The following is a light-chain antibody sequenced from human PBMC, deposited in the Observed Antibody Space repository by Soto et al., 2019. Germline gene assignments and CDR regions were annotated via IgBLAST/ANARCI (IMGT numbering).Light chain of an antibody. CDR2: EVS. V-gene: IGLV2-18*01. CDR3: SLYTSSNTSWV. J-gene: IGLJ3*02. Sequence: QSVLTQPPSVSGSPGQSVTISCTGTSSDVGSYNRVSWYQQPPGTAPKLMIYEVSNRPSGVPDRFSGSKSGNTASLTISGLQAEDEADYYCSLYTSSNTSWVFGGGTKVTVL. CDR1: SSDVGSYNR.